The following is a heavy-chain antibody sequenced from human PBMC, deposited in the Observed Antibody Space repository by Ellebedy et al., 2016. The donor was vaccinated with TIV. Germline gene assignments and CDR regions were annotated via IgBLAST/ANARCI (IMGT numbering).Heavy chain of an antibody. CDR3: ARARSGFDNWFDP. V-gene: IGHV1-8*01. D-gene: IGHD3-3*01. CDR2: MNPNSGNA. Sequence: ASVKVSCKTSGYTFTSYDINWVRQATGQGLEWMGWMNPNSGNAGYAQKFQGRVTMTRNTSISTAYMELSSLRSEDTAVYYCARARSGFDNWFDPWGQGTLVTVSS. CDR1: GYTFTSYD. J-gene: IGHJ5*02.